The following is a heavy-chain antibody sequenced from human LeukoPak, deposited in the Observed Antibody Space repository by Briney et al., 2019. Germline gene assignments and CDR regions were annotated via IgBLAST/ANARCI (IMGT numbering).Heavy chain of an antibody. CDR2: ISYDGSNK. CDR3: AKDQGIVATTFDY. V-gene: IGHV3-30*18. Sequence: PGRSLRLSCAASGFTFSSYGMHWVRQAPGKGLEWVAVISYDGSNKYYADSVKGRFTISRDNSKNTLYLQMNSLRAEDTAVYYCAKDQGIVATTFDYWGQGTLVTVSS. CDR1: GFTFSSYG. J-gene: IGHJ4*02. D-gene: IGHD5-12*01.